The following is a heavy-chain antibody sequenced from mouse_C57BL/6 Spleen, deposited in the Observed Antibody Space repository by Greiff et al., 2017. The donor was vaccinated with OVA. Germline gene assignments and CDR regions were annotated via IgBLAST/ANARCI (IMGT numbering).Heavy chain of an antibody. Sequence: VQLQQSGAELVKPGASVKISCKASGYAFSRYWMNWVRQRPGKGLEWIGQIYPGDGDTNYNGKFKGKATLTADKSSSTAYMQLSSLTSEDSAFYFCARGGELREGDCWGEGTTLTVSS. J-gene: IGHJ2*01. CDR2: IYPGDGDT. CDR1: GYAFSRYW. D-gene: IGHD2-4*01. V-gene: IGHV1-80*01. CDR3: ARGGELREGDC.